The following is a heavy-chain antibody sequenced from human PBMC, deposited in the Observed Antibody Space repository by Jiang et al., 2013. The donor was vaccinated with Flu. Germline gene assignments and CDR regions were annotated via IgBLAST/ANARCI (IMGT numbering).Heavy chain of an antibody. CDR3: ARVPNSSGWYCDY. Sequence: LLKPSETLSLTCAVYGGSFSGYYWSWIRQPPGKGLEWIGEINHSGSTNYNPSLKSRVTISVDTSKNQFSLKLSSVTAADTAVYYCARVPNSSGWYCDYWGQGTLVTVSS. J-gene: IGHJ4*02. D-gene: IGHD6-19*01. CDR1: GGSFSGYY. V-gene: IGHV4-34*01. CDR2: INHSGST.